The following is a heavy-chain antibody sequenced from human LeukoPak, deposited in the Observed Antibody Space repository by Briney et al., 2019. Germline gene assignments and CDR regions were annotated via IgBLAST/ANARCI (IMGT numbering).Heavy chain of an antibody. Sequence: GGSLRLSCAASGFTFSTYDMHWVRQAPGTGLECLSHISTNGDHTYYADSVRGRFTISRDNSKNTLYLQMSSLSAEDTAVYYCVKTNSGAYDYWGQGTLVTVPS. CDR3: VKTNSGAYDY. CDR1: GFTFSTYD. J-gene: IGHJ4*02. D-gene: IGHD2-15*01. CDR2: ISTNGDHT. V-gene: IGHV3-64D*06.